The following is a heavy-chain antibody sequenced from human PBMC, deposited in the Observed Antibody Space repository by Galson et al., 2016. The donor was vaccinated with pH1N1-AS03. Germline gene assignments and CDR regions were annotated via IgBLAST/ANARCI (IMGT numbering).Heavy chain of an antibody. D-gene: IGHD2-2*01. CDR2: INPSSGGT. Sequence: SVKVSCKASGYTFAYYYVHWVRQAPGQGLEWMGWINPSSGGTHYAQKFQGRVTMTRDTSISTAYMELTRLKSNDTAVYFCARVVLGTSGHHSWGQGTLVTVSS. J-gene: IGHJ4*02. CDR3: ARVVLGTSGHHS. CDR1: GYTFAYYY. V-gene: IGHV1-2*02.